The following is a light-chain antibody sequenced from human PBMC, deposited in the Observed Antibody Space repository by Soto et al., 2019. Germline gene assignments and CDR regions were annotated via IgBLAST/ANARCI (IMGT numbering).Light chain of an antibody. Sequence: LTQPPSASGTPGQRVTISCSGTSSDIGTNTVNWYQQFPATAPRLLIYDNAQRPSGVPDRFSGSKSGTSASLAISGLQSDDEADYYCSVWDDSLNGHVFGGGTKLTVL. CDR1: SSDIGTNT. V-gene: IGLV1-44*01. CDR3: SVWDDSLNGHV. J-gene: IGLJ3*02. CDR2: DNA.